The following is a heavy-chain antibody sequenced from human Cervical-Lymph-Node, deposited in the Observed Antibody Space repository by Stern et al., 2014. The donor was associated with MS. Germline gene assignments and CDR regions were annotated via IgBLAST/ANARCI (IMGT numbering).Heavy chain of an antibody. CDR3: ARVGSGWYGMDV. Sequence: DQLVESGGGVVQPGRSLRLSCAASGFTFRNNAMHWVRQAPGKGLEWVAVIANDARNKHYADSVKGRFTISRENSKNTLYLQMNSLTVEDTGVYYCARVGSGWYGMDVWGQGTTVTVSS. CDR1: GFTFRNNA. CDR2: IANDARNK. J-gene: IGHJ6*02. D-gene: IGHD6-19*01. V-gene: IGHV3-30*04.